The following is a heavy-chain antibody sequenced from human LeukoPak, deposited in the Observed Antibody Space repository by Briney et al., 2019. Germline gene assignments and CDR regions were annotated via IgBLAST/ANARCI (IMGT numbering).Heavy chain of an antibody. J-gene: IGHJ6*02. CDR2: IKSDGSST. V-gene: IGHV3-74*01. D-gene: IGHD3-3*01. CDR1: GFTFRSYW. Sequence: GGSLRLSCAASGFTFRSYWMHWVRQAPGKGLVWVSRIKSDGSSTNYADSVKGRFTISRDNAKNTLYLQMSNLRAEDTAVYYCARVAGITTFVYLNGMDVWGQGTAVTVSS. CDR3: ARVAGITTFVYLNGMDV.